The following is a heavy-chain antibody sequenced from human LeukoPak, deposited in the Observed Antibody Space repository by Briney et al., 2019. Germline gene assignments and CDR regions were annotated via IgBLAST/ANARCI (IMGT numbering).Heavy chain of an antibody. V-gene: IGHV1-69*05. CDR1: GGTFRSYA. D-gene: IGHD5-24*01. Sequence: SVKVSCKASGGTFRSYAISWVRQAPGQGLEWMGGIIPVFGPANYAQKFQGRVTITTDEFTSTAYMELSSLRSEDTAMYYCARTLGRSLTGNYQWGQGTLVTISS. CDR3: ARTLGRSLTGNYQ. J-gene: IGHJ4*02. CDR2: IIPVFGPA.